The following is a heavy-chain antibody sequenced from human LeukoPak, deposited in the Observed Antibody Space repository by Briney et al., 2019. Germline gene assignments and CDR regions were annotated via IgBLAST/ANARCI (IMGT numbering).Heavy chain of an antibody. CDR2: IGGSGGST. CDR1: GFTFSTYA. D-gene: IGHD7-27*01. V-gene: IGHV3-23*01. Sequence: GGSLRLSCAASGFTFSTYAMSWVRQAPGKGLEWVSGIGGSGGSTYYADSVKGRFTISRDNAKNSLYLQMNSLRDEDTAVYYCARESYWGSSAKGFDYWGQGTLVTVSS. J-gene: IGHJ4*02. CDR3: ARESYWGSSAKGFDY.